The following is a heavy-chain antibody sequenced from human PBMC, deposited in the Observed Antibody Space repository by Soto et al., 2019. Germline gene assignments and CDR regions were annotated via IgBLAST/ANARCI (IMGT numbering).Heavy chain of an antibody. CDR2: TYYRSKWYN. Sequence: SQTLSLTCAISGDSVSSNSAAWNWIRQSPSRGLEWLGRTYYRSKWYNDYAVSVKSRITINPDTSKNQFSLQLNSVTPEDTAVYYCARVPTQTQLGQYYFDYWGQGTLVTVSS. CDR3: ARVPTQTQLGQYYFDY. CDR1: GDSVSSNSAA. V-gene: IGHV6-1*01. J-gene: IGHJ4*02. D-gene: IGHD7-27*01.